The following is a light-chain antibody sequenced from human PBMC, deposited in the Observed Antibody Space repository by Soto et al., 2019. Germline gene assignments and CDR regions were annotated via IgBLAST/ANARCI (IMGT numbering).Light chain of an antibody. V-gene: IGLV2-14*01. CDR2: DVS. Sequence: QSALTQPASVSGSPGQSITISCTGSSSDVGGYNYVSWYQQHPGKVPKLMIYDVSSRPSGISNRFSGSKSSNTASLTISGLQAEDEADYYCGSYTRSSTLVFGGGTKLTVL. J-gene: IGLJ2*01. CDR1: SSDVGGYNY. CDR3: GSYTRSSTLV.